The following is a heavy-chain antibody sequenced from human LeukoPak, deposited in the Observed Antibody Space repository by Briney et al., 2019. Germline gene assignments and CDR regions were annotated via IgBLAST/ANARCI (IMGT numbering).Heavy chain of an antibody. CDR2: IYNGVNT. CDR1: GASVGSASY. D-gene: IGHD1-26*01. Sequence: SETLSLTCTVSGASVGSASYWTWIRQPPGKGVEWIAHIYNGVNTNYNPSLKSRVTISVDTSKNQFSLRLNSVTTADTAVYYCARSRAFNSGAFDPWGQGSLVTVSS. CDR3: ARSRAFNSGAFDP. J-gene: IGHJ5*02. V-gene: IGHV4-61*01.